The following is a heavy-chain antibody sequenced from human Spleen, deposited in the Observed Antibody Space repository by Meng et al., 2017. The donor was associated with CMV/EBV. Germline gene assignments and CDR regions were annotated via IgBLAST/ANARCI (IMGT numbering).Heavy chain of an antibody. Sequence: SLKISCAASGFTFDDYAMHWVRQAPGKGLEWVLGISWNSGSIDYADSVKGRFTISRDNAKKSLYLQMNSLRAEDMALYYCAKDSGSFTGIDYWGQGTLVTVSS. J-gene: IGHJ4*02. CDR2: ISWNSGSI. V-gene: IGHV3-9*03. D-gene: IGHD1-26*01. CDR3: AKDSGSFTGIDY. CDR1: GFTFDDYA.